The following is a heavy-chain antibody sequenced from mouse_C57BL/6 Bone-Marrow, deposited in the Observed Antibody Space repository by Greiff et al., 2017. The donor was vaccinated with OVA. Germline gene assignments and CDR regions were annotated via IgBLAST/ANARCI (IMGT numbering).Heavy chain of an antibody. CDR2: ISSGSSTI. D-gene: IGHD6-1*01. Sequence: EVNLVESGGGLVKPGGSLKLSCAASGFTFSDYGMHWVRQAPEKGLEWVAYISSGSSTIYYADTVKGRFTISRDNAKNTLFLQMTSLRSEDTAMYYCARPLRRFAYWGQGTLVTVSA. J-gene: IGHJ3*01. V-gene: IGHV5-17*01. CDR1: GFTFSDYG. CDR3: ARPLRRFAY.